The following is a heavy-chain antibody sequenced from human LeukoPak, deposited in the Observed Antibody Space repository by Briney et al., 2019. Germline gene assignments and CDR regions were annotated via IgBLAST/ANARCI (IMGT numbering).Heavy chain of an antibody. CDR1: GFTFSSYG. D-gene: IGHD3-22*01. J-gene: IGHJ4*02. CDR3: ARVLYDSSGYYYRLDY. Sequence: GGSLRLSCAASGFTFSSYGMHWVRQAPGKGLEWVSYISSSSSTIYYADSVKGRFTISRDNARNSLYLQMNSLRAEDTAVYYCARVLYDSSGYYYRLDYWGQGTLVTVSS. V-gene: IGHV3-48*04. CDR2: ISSSSSTI.